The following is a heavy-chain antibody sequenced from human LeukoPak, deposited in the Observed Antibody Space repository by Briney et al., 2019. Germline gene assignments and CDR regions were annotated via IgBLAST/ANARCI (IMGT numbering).Heavy chain of an antibody. J-gene: IGHJ4*02. CDR1: GGSISSYY. CDR3: ARGFGRYFDWFDY. V-gene: IGHV4-4*07. CDR2: ISSSGNT. D-gene: IGHD3-9*01. Sequence: SETLSLTCTVSGGSISSYYWNWIRQPAGKGLEWIGRISSSGNTNYSPSLKSRVTISVDTSKNQFSLKLTSVTAADTAVYYCARGFGRYFDWFDYWGQGTLVTVSS.